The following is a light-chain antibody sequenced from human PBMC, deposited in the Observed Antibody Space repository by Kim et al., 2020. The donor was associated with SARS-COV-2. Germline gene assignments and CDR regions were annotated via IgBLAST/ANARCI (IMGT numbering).Light chain of an antibody. V-gene: IGLV3-19*01. J-gene: IGLJ2*01. CDR3: NSRDSSGNHVV. CDR2: GKN. CDR1: SLRCIY. Sequence: GRTGRITGEGDSLRCIYASWYQRQPGQAPILVIYGKNNRPAGIPDRFAGSSSGNTASLTITGARAEDEADYYCNSRDSSGNHVVFGGGTQLTVL.